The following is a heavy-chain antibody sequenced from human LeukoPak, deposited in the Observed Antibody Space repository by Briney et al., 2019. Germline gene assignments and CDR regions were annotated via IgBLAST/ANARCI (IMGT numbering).Heavy chain of an antibody. CDR2: IYYSGST. CDR1: GGSISSYY. V-gene: IGHV4-59*01. J-gene: IGHJ5*02. Sequence: PSETLSLTCTVSGGSISSYYWSWIRQPPGKGLEWIGYIYYSGSTNYNPSLKSRVTISVDTSKNQFSLKLSSVTAADTAVYYCAREVTSGWHSRKYNWFDPWGQGTLVTVSS. D-gene: IGHD6-13*01. CDR3: AREVTSGWHSRKYNWFDP.